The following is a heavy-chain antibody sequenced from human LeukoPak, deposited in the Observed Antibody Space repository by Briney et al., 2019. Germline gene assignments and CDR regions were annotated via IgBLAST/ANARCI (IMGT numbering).Heavy chain of an antibody. J-gene: IGHJ4*02. CDR2: VNPNSGGT. CDR3: ARDRYDWGSVDY. CDR1: GYTFTGYY. Sequence: ASVTVSCKASGYTFTGYYMHWVRQAPGQGLEWMGWVNPNSGGTNYAQKFQGRVTITRDTSISTAYMELSRLRFDDTAVYFCARDRYDWGSVDYWGRGTLVTVSS. V-gene: IGHV1-2*02. D-gene: IGHD3-16*01.